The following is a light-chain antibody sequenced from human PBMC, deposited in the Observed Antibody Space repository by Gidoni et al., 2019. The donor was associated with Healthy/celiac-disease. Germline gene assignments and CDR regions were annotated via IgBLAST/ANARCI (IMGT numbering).Light chain of an antibody. CDR3: AAWDDSLSGLV. CDR1: SSNTGSNY. J-gene: IGLJ2*01. V-gene: IGLV1-47*01. CDR2: RNN. Sequence: QSVLTQPPSASGTPGQRVTISCSGSSSNTGSNYVYWYQQLPGTAPKLPIYRNNQRPSGVPDRFSGSKSGTSASLAISGLRSEDEADYYCAAWDDSLSGLVFGGGTKLTVL.